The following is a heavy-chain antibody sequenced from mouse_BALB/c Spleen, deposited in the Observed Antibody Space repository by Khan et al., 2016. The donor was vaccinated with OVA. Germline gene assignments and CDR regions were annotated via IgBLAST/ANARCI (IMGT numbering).Heavy chain of an antibody. V-gene: IGHV2-2*02. CDR1: GFSFTTYG. CDR2: IWSGGST. CDR3: ARNYDYDEGLDY. J-gene: IGHJ3*01. Sequence: VELEESGPGLVQPSQSLSITCTVSGFSFTTYGVHWVRQSPGKGLEWLGVIWSGGSTDYNAAFIYRLSISKDNSKSQVFFKMNSLQANDTAIDYCARNYDYDEGLDYWGQGTLVTVSA. D-gene: IGHD2-4*01.